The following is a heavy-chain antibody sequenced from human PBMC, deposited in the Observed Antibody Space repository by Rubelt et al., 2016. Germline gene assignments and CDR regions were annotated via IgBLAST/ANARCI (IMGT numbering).Heavy chain of an antibody. Sequence: SLTCAVSGGSINDNNWWSWVRQPPGKGLEWIGEISHSGSTSYNPSLQSRVTMSLDTSKNQFSLKLSSVTAADTAVYYCARVIWGRGTLVTVSS. CDR3: ARVI. CDR2: ISHSGST. J-gene: IGHJ2*01. D-gene: IGHD3-10*01. V-gene: IGHV4-4*02. CDR1: GGSINDNNW.